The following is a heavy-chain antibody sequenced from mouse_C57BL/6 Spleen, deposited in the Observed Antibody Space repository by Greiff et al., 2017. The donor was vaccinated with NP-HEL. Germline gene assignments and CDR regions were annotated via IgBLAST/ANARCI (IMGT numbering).Heavy chain of an antibody. Sequence: VQLQQPGAELVRPGTSVKLSCKASGYTFTSYWMHWVKQRPGQGLEWIGVIDPSDSYTNYNQKFKGKATLTVDTSSSTAYMQLSSLTSEDSAVYYCARSVRSYYFDYWGQGTTLTVSS. CDR3: ARSVRSYYFDY. CDR2: IDPSDSYT. J-gene: IGHJ2*01. V-gene: IGHV1-59*01. CDR1: GYTFTSYW. D-gene: IGHD1-1*01.